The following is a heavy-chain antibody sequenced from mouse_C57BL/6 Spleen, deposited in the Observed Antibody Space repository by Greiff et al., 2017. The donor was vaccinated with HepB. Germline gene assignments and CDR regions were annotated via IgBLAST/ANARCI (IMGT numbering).Heavy chain of an antibody. V-gene: IGHV1-39*01. D-gene: IGHD1-1*01. CDR2: INPNYGTT. CDR3: ARGGSTVVATDFGY. CDR1: GYSFTDYN. Sequence: VQLKQSGPELVKPGASVKISCKASGYSFTDYNMNWVKQSNGKSLEWIGVINPNYGTTSYNQKFKGKATLTVDQSSSTAYMQLNSLTSEDSAVYYCARGGSTVVATDFGYWGQGTTLTVAS. J-gene: IGHJ2*01.